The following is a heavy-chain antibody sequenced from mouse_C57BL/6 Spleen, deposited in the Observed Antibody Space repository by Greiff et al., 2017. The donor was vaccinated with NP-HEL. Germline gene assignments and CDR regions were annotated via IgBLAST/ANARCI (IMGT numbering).Heavy chain of an antibody. J-gene: IGHJ2*01. CDR1: GYTFTSYW. Sequence: QVQLQQPGAELVRPGSSVKLSCKASGYTFTSYWMPLVKQRPIPGLAWIGNIDPSDSETHYNQKFKDKATLTVDKSSSTAYMQLSSLTSEDSAVYDCALATMITFDYWGQGTTLTVSS. CDR2: IDPSDSET. V-gene: IGHV1-52*01. D-gene: IGHD2-4*01. CDR3: ALATMITFDY.